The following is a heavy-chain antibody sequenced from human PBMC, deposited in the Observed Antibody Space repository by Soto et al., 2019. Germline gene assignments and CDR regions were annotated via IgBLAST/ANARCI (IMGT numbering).Heavy chain of an antibody. V-gene: IGHV4-38-2*01. Sequence: SETLSLTCAVSGYSISSGYYWGWIRPPPGKGLEWIGSIYHSGSTYYNPSLKSRVTISVDTSKNQFSLKLSSVTAADTAVYYCARGAMVATAYGMDVWGQGTTVTVSS. CDR2: IYHSGST. CDR1: GYSISSGYY. CDR3: ARGAMVATAYGMDV. J-gene: IGHJ6*02. D-gene: IGHD5-12*01.